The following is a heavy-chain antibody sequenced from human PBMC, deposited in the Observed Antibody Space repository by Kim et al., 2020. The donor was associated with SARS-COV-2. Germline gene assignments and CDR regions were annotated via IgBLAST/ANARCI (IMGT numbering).Heavy chain of an antibody. CDR3: ARHGVEFCSRGNCYGAFDY. D-gene: IGHD2-15*01. CDR1: GGSISSSSYY. J-gene: IGHJ4*02. Sequence: SETLSLTCSVSGGSISSSSYYWGWIRQSPGEGLKWIGTIFYNGNTYYNPSLKSRVTISIDTSENQFSLKLNSVTAADTAVYYCARHGVEFCSRGNCYGAFDYWGQGTLVTVSS. CDR2: IFYNGNT. V-gene: IGHV4-39*01.